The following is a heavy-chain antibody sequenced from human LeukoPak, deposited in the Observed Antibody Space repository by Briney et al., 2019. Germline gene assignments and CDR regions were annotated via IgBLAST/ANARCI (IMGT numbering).Heavy chain of an antibody. CDR2: INSDGSST. CDR3: ARTRTVTTEFYYYYYYMDV. Sequence: GGSLRLSCAASGFTFSSYWMHWVRQAPGKGLVWVSRINSDGSSTSYADSVKGRFTISRDNAKNTLYLQMNSLRAEDTAVYYCARTRTVTTEFYYYYYYMDVWGKGTTVTVSS. V-gene: IGHV3-74*01. D-gene: IGHD4-17*01. J-gene: IGHJ6*03. CDR1: GFTFSSYW.